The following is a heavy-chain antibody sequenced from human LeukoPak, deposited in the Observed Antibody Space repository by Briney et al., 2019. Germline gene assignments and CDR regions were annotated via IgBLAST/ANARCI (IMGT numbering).Heavy chain of an antibody. CDR1: GFTFSSFG. V-gene: IGHV3-30*02. CDR3: AKDDPTGRYL. D-gene: IGHD1-26*01. CDR2: IHNYETTE. Sequence: PGGSLTLSCTASGFTFSSFGMHWVRQIPGKGLEWVTFIHNYETTEYYADSVKGRFTISRDNSKNTVYLQMNSLRVEDTAVYYCAKDDPTGRYLWGQGTLVTVSS. J-gene: IGHJ4*02.